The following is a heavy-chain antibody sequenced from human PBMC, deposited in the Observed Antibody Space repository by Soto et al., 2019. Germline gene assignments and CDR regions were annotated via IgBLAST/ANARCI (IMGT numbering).Heavy chain of an antibody. CDR3: ARDVGNTTVTAVNPGSDY. CDR2: IIPILGIA. V-gene: IGHV1-69*04. CDR1: GGTFSSYT. D-gene: IGHD3-3*01. J-gene: IGHJ4*02. Sequence: AVKVSCKASGGTFSSYTISWVRQAPGQGLEWMGRIIPILGIANYAQKFQGRVTITADKSTSTAYMELSSLRSEDTAVYYCARDVGNTTVTAVNPGSDYWGQGTLVTVSS.